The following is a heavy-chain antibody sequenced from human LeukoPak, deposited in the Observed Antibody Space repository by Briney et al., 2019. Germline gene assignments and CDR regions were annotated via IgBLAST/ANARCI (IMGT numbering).Heavy chain of an antibody. CDR1: GFTFSSYA. CDR3: AKDGYVATTTTYYYYMDV. CDR2: ISGSGGST. V-gene: IGHV3-23*01. J-gene: IGHJ6*03. Sequence: GGSLRLSCAASGFTFSSYAMSWVRQAPGKGLEWVSAISGSGGSTYYADSVKGRFTISRDNSKNTLYLQMNSLRAEDTAVYYCAKDGYVATTTTYYYYMDVWGKGTTVTVSS. D-gene: IGHD5-12*01.